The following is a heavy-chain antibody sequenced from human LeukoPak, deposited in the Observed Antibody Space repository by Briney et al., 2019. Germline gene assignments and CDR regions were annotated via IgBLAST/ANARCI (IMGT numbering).Heavy chain of an antibody. D-gene: IGHD6-6*01. Sequence: SETLSVTCTVSGGSISSYYWSWIRQPPGKGLEWIGYIYYSGSTNYNPSLKSRVTISVDTSKNQFSLKLSSVTAADTAVYYCARLPSSSLSGFAFDIWGQGTMVTVSS. CDR2: IYYSGST. V-gene: IGHV4-59*01. CDR3: ARLPSSSLSGFAFDI. J-gene: IGHJ3*02. CDR1: GGSISSYY.